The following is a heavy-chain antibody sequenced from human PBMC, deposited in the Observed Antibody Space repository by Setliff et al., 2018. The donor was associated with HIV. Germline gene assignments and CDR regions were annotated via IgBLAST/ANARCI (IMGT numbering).Heavy chain of an antibody. CDR1: GFTFTDFF. J-gene: IGHJ4*02. D-gene: IGHD6-19*01. CDR3: VTAQWTVVLPAPRETHFES. V-gene: IGHV1-46*01. Sequence: ASVKVSCKASGFTFTDFFIHWVRQAPGQGLEWMGIINPSGGSTSYAQKFQGRVTMTRDTSTSTVYMELSSLRSEDTAVYYCVTAQWTVVLPAPRETHFESWGQGTLVTVSS. CDR2: INPSGGST.